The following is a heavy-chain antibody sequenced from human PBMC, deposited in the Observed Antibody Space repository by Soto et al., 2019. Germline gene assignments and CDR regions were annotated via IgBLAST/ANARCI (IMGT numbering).Heavy chain of an antibody. CDR2: ISYDGSNK. V-gene: IGHV3-30-3*01. CDR1: GFTFSSYA. Sequence: QVQLVESGGGVVQPGRSLRLSCAASGFTFSSYAMHWVRQAPGKGLEWVAVISYDGSNKYYADSVKGRFTISRHNSKNTLYLQMNSLRAEDTAVYYCARDAGDPNTRYFDYWGQGTLVTVSS. J-gene: IGHJ4*02. D-gene: IGHD2-21*02. CDR3: ARDAGDPNTRYFDY.